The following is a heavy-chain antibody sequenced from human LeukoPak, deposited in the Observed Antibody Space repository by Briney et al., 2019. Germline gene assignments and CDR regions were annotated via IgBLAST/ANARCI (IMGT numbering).Heavy chain of an antibody. J-gene: IGHJ4*02. CDR1: GFTFSRYW. CDR2: ISSSSSYI. CDR3: ARDRLRGYYDFWSGYSEKAIDY. V-gene: IGHV3-21*01. D-gene: IGHD3-3*01. Sequence: GGSLRLSCAASGFTFSRYWMTWVRQAPGKGLEWVSSISSSSSYIYYADSVKGRFTISRDNAKNSLYLQMNSLRAEDTAVYYCARDRLRGYYDFWSGYSEKAIDYWGQGTLVTVSS.